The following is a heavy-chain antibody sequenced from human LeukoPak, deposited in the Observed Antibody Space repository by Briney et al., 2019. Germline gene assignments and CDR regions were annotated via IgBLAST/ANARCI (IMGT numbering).Heavy chain of an antibody. CDR2: ISYDGSNK. V-gene: IGHV3-30-3*01. CDR3: ARDRIAVARFDY. D-gene: IGHD6-19*01. J-gene: IGHJ4*02. Sequence: PGGSLRLSCAASGFTFSSYAMHWVRQAPGKGLEWVAVISYDGSNKYYADPVKGRFTISRDNSKNTLYLQMNSLRAEDTAVYYCARDRIAVARFDYWGQGTLVTVSS. CDR1: GFTFSSYA.